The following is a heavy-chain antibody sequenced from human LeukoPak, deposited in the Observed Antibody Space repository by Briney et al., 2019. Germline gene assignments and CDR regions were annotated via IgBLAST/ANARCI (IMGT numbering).Heavy chain of an antibody. Sequence: KPGGSLRLSCAASGFTFSNAWMTWVRQAPGKGLEWVGRIKRKTDGGTTNYAAPVQGRVTISRDDSENTLYLQMNSLKTEDTAVYYCTARNLNVDYCSYYCGMDVWGQGTTVTVSS. CDR2: IKRKTDGGTT. D-gene: IGHD4-11*01. CDR3: TARNLNVDYCSYYCGMDV. V-gene: IGHV3-15*06. J-gene: IGHJ6*02. CDR1: GFTFSNAW.